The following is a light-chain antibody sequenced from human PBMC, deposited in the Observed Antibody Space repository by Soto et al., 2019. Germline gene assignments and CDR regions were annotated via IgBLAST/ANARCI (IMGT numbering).Light chain of an antibody. CDR1: QSISSW. Sequence: DIQMTQSPSTLYASVGDRVTITCRASQSISSWLAWYQQKPGKAPKLLIYDASSLESGVTSRFSGSGSGTEFTLTISSLQPDDFATYYCQQYNSYSWTFGPGTQVDIK. CDR3: QQYNSYSWT. CDR2: DAS. J-gene: IGKJ1*01. V-gene: IGKV1-5*01.